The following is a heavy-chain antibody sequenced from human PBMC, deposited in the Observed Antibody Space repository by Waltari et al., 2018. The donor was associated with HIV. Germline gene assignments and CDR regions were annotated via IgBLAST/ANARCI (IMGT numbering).Heavy chain of an antibody. CDR1: GFTFSSYW. V-gene: IGHV3-74*01. Sequence: EVQLVESGGGLVQPGGSLRLSCAASGFTFSSYWMHWVRQAPGKGLVWFSRINREGGCTNYPDSLNGRFPISRGNAKNTLYLQMNSLRVEDTAVYYCAPGRGWFDPWGQGTLVTVSS. D-gene: IGHD3-10*01. CDR3: APGRGWFDP. CDR2: INREGGCT. J-gene: IGHJ5*02.